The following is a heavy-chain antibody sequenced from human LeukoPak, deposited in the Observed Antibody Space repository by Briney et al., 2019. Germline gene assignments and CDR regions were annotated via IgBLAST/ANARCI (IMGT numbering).Heavy chain of an antibody. CDR2: ISAYNGNT. J-gene: IGHJ4*02. D-gene: IGHD1-26*01. CDR3: ARERYSGSYWDY. CDR1: GYTFTSYG. V-gene: IGHV1-18*01. Sequence: ASVKVSCKASGYTFTSYGISWVRQAPGQGLEWMGWISAYNGNTNYAQKLQGRVTMTTDTSASTAYMELRSLRSEDTAVYYCARERYSGSYWDYWGQGTLVTVSS.